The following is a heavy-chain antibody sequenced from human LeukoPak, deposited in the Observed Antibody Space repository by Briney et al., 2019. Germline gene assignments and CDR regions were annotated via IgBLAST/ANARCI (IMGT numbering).Heavy chain of an antibody. D-gene: IGHD4-23*01. Sequence: EASVKVSCKASGGTFSSYAISWVRQAPGQGLEWMGRIIPILGIANYAQKFQGRVTITADKSTSTAYMELSSLRSEDTAVYYCARGGYGGNQCTLDYWGQGTLVTVSS. V-gene: IGHV1-69*04. J-gene: IGHJ4*02. CDR2: IIPILGIA. CDR1: GGTFSSYA. CDR3: ARGGYGGNQCTLDY.